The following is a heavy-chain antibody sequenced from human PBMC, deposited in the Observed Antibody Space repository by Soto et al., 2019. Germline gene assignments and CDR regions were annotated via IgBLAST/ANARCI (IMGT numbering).Heavy chain of an antibody. V-gene: IGHV3-64D*06. Sequence: GSLRLSWGASGFTFSSYAMHWVRQAPGKGLEYVSAISSNGGSTYYADSVKGRFTISRDNSKDTLYLQMSSLRAEDTAVYYCVKRESGGYSYAFDIWGQGTMVTVSS. CDR2: ISSNGGST. CDR1: GFTFSSYA. CDR3: VKRESGGYSYAFDI. J-gene: IGHJ3*02. D-gene: IGHD1-26*01.